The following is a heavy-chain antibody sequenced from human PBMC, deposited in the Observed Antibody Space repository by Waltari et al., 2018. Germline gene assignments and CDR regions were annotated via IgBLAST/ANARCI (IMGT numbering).Heavy chain of an antibody. D-gene: IGHD6-13*01. CDR1: GYTFNGYY. Sequence: QVQLVQSGAEVKKPGASVKVSCKASGYTFNGYYMHWVRQAPGHGLEWMCWINPNSGGTNYAPKLQGRVTMTRDTSISTAYMVLSRLRSDDTAVYYCARALEGSSWPIDYWGQGTLVTVSS. J-gene: IGHJ4*02. CDR2: INPNSGGT. V-gene: IGHV1-2*02. CDR3: ARALEGSSWPIDY.